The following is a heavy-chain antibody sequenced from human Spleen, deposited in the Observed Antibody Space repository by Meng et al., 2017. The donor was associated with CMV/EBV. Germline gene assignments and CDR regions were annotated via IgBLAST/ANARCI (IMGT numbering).Heavy chain of an antibody. Sequence: GGSLRLSCAASGYSFSSYAMSWVRQAPGKGLEWVSTLGDNGDKTYNAASVKGRFIISRDSSKNTLYLQMNSLRADDTAVYYCAKAAIYGSGSYYSAFDMWGQGTMVTVSS. CDR3: AKAAIYGSGSYYSAFDM. J-gene: IGHJ3*02. CDR2: LGDNGDKT. V-gene: IGHV3-23*01. CDR1: GYSFSSYA. D-gene: IGHD3-10*01.